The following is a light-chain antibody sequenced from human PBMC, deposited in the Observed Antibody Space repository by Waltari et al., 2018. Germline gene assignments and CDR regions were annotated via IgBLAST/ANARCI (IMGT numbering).Light chain of an antibody. CDR1: HIMSDW. J-gene: IGKJ2*01. CDR3: QQYNISPYT. V-gene: IGKV1-5*03. CDR2: KSF. Sequence: DIQMTQSPSTLSASVGGRVNITCRASHIMSDWLAWYQQKPGQAPKVLMYKSFSLQSGVPSRFSGSGSETEFTLTISSLQPDDFATYYCQQYNISPYTFGQGTTLAI.